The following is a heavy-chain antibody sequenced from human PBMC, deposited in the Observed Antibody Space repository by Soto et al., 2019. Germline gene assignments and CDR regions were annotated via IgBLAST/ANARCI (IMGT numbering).Heavy chain of an antibody. V-gene: IGHV3-33*01. CDR3: ARDLHSSGWPGAFDI. J-gene: IGHJ3*02. Sequence: GGSLRLSCAASGFTFSSYGMHWVRQAPGKGLEWVAVIWYDGSNKYYADSVKGRFTISRDNSKNTLYLQMNSLRAEDTAVYYCARDLHSSGWPGAFDIWGQGTMVTVSS. D-gene: IGHD6-19*01. CDR1: GFTFSSYG. CDR2: IWYDGSNK.